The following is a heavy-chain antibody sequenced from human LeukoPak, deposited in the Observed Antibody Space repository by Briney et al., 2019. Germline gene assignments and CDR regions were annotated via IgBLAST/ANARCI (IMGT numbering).Heavy chain of an antibody. CDR1: GGSISGYC. CDR2: TYYSGSV. D-gene: IGHD1-26*01. J-gene: IGHJ4*02. V-gene: IGHV4-59*01. CDR3: ARGGGSYYPFDY. Sequence: SETLSLTCTVSGGSISGYCWSWIRQPPGRGLEWIGYTYYSGSVNYNPSLKSRVTISVDTTKNQFSLRLNSVTAADTAVYYCARGGGSYYPFDYWGQGTLVTVSS.